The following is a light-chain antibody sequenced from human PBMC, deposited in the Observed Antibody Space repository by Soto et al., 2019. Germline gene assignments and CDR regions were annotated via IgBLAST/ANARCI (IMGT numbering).Light chain of an antibody. Sequence: QSALAQPASVSLSPGQSITISCTGASGYVGTYSLVSWYQQHPGKAPKVVIYEGHKRPSGVPDRFSGSTSVDTASLTISGLQTDDEADYYCCLYVGATTYVFGTGTKVTAL. CDR2: EGH. CDR3: CLYVGATTYV. CDR1: SGYVGTYSL. V-gene: IGLV2-23*01. J-gene: IGLJ1*01.